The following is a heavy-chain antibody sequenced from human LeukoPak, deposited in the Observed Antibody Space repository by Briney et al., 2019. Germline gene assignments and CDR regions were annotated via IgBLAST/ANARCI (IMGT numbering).Heavy chain of an antibody. CDR2: ISSSSSYI. CDR1: GFTLSSYS. CDR3: ARDSAGDAFDI. D-gene: IGHD6-13*01. V-gene: IGHV3-21*01. J-gene: IGHJ3*02. Sequence: GGSLRLSCAASGFTLSSYSMNWVRRAPGKGLEWVSSISSSSSYIYYADSVKGRFTISRDNAKNSLYLQMNSLRAEDTAVYYCARDSAGDAFDIWGQGTMVTVSS.